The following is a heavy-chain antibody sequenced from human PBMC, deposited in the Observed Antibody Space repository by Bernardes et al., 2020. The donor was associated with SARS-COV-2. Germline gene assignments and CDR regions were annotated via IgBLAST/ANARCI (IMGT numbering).Heavy chain of an antibody. D-gene: IGHD3-9*01. Sequence: GGSLRLSCAASGFTVSSNYMSWVRQAPGKGLEWVSVIYSGGSTYYADSVKGRFTISRDNSKNTLYLQMNSLRAEDTAVYYCARDNRLRYFDWSSTRHGMDVWGQGTTVTVSS. V-gene: IGHV3-66*01. CDR2: IYSGGST. CDR3: ARDNRLRYFDWSSTRHGMDV. J-gene: IGHJ6*02. CDR1: GFTVSSNY.